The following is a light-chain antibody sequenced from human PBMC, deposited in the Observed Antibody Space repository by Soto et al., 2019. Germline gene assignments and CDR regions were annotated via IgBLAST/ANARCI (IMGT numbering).Light chain of an antibody. J-gene: IGKJ5*01. CDR2: DAS. CDR3: QQYNNWPPIT. Sequence: IVMTQSPATLSVSPGERATLSCRASQSVSSNLAWYQQKPGQAPRLLIYDASTRATGVPARFSGSGSETEFTLTISSLQSEDFAVYYCQQYNNWPPITFGQGTRLDSK. V-gene: IGKV3-15*01. CDR1: QSVSSN.